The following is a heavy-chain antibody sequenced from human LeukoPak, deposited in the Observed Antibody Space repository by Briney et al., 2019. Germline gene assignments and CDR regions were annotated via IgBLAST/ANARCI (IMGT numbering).Heavy chain of an antibody. V-gene: IGHV3-74*01. Sequence: GGSLRLSCAASGFTFRSYWMHWVRHGPGKGLVWVSSINSDGSSTYYADSVKGRFTISRDNAKNTLYLQMNSLRAEDTAVYYCAKRVGATPSDYWGQGALVTVSS. D-gene: IGHD1-26*01. CDR3: AKRVGATPSDY. CDR2: INSDGSST. J-gene: IGHJ4*02. CDR1: GFTFRSYW.